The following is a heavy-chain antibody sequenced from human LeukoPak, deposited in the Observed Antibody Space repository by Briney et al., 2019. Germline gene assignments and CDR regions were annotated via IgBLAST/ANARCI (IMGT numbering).Heavy chain of an antibody. CDR2: ISSSGSTI. CDR1: GFTFSSYS. Sequence: GGSLRLSCAASGFTFSSYSMNWVRQAPGKGLEWVSYISSSGSTIYYADSVKGRFTISRDNAKNPLYLQMNSLRAEDTAVYYCAELGITVIGGVWGKGTTVTISS. CDR3: AELGITVIGGV. V-gene: IGHV3-48*04. J-gene: IGHJ6*04. D-gene: IGHD3-10*02.